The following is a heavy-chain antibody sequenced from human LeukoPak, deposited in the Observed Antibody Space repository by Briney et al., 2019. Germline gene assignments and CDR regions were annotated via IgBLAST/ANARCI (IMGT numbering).Heavy chain of an antibody. Sequence: ASAKVSCKASGYTFTSYAMHWVRQAPGQRLEWMGWINAGNGNTKYSQKFQGRVTITRDTSASTAYMELSSLRSEDTAVYYCARMIAVAGTEADYWGQGTLVTVSS. V-gene: IGHV1-3*01. CDR2: INAGNGNT. CDR3: ARMIAVAGTEADY. CDR1: GYTFTSYA. J-gene: IGHJ4*02. D-gene: IGHD6-19*01.